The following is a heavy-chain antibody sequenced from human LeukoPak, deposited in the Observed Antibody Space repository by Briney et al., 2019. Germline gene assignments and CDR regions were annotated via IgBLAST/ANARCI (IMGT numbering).Heavy chain of an antibody. D-gene: IGHD3-10*01. CDR1: GGTFSIYA. CDR2: IIPIFGTA. CDR3: AKGVNYYGSGSYSDY. V-gene: IGHV1-69*05. J-gene: IGHJ4*02. Sequence: SVNVSCKASGGTFSIYAISWVRHAPGQGHEWMGGIIPIFGTANSAQKYPGRVTITTDESTSTAYMELSSLRSEDTAVYYCAKGVNYYGSGSYSDYWGQGTLVTVSS.